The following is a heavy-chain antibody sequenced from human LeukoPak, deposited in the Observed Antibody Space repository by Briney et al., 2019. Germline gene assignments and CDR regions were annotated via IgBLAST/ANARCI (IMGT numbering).Heavy chain of an antibody. CDR3: ARDDFWSGYDLDY. D-gene: IGHD3-3*01. J-gene: IGHJ4*02. V-gene: IGHV1-46*01. CDR1: GYTFTSYY. Sequence: ASVKVSCKASGYTFTSYYMHWVRQAPGQGLEWMGIINPSGGSTSYAQKFQGRVTMTRDTSISTAYMELSRLRSDDTAVYYCARDDFWSGYDLDYWGQGTLVTVSS. CDR2: INPSGGST.